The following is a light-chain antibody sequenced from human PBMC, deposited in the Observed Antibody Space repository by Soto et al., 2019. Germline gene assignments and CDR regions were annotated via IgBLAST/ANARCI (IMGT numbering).Light chain of an antibody. CDR2: END. J-gene: IGLJ3*02. Sequence: QSVLTQPPSVSGPPGEKVTISCSGTSSNIGRNYVAWYQQLPGSAPNLLIFENDSRPPGSPDRFSGSKSGTAATLDITGLQTGDEADYYCGAWDRGLKAGVFGGGTKLTVL. CDR1: SSNIGRNY. CDR3: GAWDRGLKAGV. V-gene: IGLV1-51*02.